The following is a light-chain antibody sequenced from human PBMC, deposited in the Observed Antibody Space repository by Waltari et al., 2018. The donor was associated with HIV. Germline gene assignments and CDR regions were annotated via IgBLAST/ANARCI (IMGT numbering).Light chain of an antibody. V-gene: IGLV3-1*01. CDR1: KLGDTY. CDR3: QAWDSSSAVV. J-gene: IGLJ2*01. CDR2: QNS. Sequence: SYELTQPPSVSVSPRRTASITCSGDKLGDTYASGYQQKPGQSPVLVIYQNSKRPSGIPERFSGSNSGDTATLTISGTQAVDEADYYCQAWDSSSAVVFGGGTKLTVL.